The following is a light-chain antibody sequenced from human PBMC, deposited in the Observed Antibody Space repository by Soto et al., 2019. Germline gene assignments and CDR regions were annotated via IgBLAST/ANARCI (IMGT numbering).Light chain of an antibody. CDR2: TTN. CDR1: TGAVTSGNY. J-gene: IGLJ2*01. Sequence: QAVVTQEPSLTVSPGGTVTLTCASSTGAVTSGNYPSGFQQRPGQAPRTLIYTTNSKHSWTPARFSGSLLGDKAALTLSGVQPEDEADYYCLLYYGGAQLIFGGGTKLTVL. CDR3: LLYYGGAQLI. V-gene: IGLV7-43*01.